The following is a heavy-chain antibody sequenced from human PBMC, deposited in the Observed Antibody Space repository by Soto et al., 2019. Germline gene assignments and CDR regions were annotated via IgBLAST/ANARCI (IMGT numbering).Heavy chain of an antibody. Sequence: PSETLSLTCTVSGGSISSSSYYWGWIRQPPGKGLEWIGSIYYSGSTYYNPSLKRRVTISVDTSKNQFSMKLSSVTAADTDVYHCARPSVDLYYYGMDVWGQGTTVTVSS. J-gene: IGHJ6*02. CDR2: IYYSGST. V-gene: IGHV4-39*01. CDR3: ARPSVDLYYYGMDV. CDR1: GGSISSSSYY.